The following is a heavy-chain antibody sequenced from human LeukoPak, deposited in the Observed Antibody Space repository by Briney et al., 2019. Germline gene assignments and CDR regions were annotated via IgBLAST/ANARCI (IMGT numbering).Heavy chain of an antibody. CDR3: ARDGAFIGPHWWFDL. CDR1: GFTFSSYG. V-gene: IGHV3-30*03. J-gene: IGHJ2*01. CDR2: ISYDGSNK. Sequence: PGRSLRLSCAASGFTFSSYGMHWVRQAPGKGLEWVAVISYDGSNKYYADSVRGRFTISRDNSKNTLYLQMNSLRAEDTAVYYCARDGAFIGPHWWFDLWGRGTLVIVSS. D-gene: IGHD3-16*01.